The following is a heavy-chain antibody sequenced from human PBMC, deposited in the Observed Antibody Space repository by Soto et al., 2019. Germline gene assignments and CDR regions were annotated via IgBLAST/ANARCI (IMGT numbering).Heavy chain of an antibody. J-gene: IGHJ3*02. CDR1: GGSFSGYY. D-gene: IGHD3-3*01. CDR3: ARGLEVLRFLEWLTASGFAAFDI. V-gene: IGHV4-34*01. Sequence: ETLALTWSIYGGSFSGYYWGWSRQPPGKGLEWIGEINHSGSTNYNPSLKSRVTISVDTSKNQFSLKLSSVTAADTAVYYCARGLEVLRFLEWLTASGFAAFDIWGQGTMVT. CDR2: INHSGST.